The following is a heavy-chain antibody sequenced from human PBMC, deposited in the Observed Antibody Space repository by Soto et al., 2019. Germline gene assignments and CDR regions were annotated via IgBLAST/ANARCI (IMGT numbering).Heavy chain of an antibody. CDR1: GFTFSSYA. CDR3: ARAAGDVDAFDI. CDR2: ISGSGGST. V-gene: IGHV3-23*01. Sequence: GGSLRLSCAASGFTFSSYAMSWVRQAPGKGLEWVSAISGSGGSTYYADSVKGRFTISRHNSKNTLYLQMNSLRAEDTAVYYCARAAGDVDAFDIWGQGTMVTVSS. D-gene: IGHD4-17*01. J-gene: IGHJ3*02.